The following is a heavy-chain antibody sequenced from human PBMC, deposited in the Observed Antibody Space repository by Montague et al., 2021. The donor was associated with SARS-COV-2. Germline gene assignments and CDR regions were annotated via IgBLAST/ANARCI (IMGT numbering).Heavy chain of an antibody. D-gene: IGHD6-19*01. V-gene: IGHV4-59*08. J-gene: IGHJ6*02. Sequence: SETLSLTCTVSGGSIGSYYWSWVRQPPGRGLEWIGNIYYSGGTKYNPSLKSRVTIPLDTSKNQFSLNLSSVTAADTAVYYCARQGYTSGWHYHGMDVWGQGSTVTVSS. CDR1: GGSIGSYY. CDR2: IYYSGGT. CDR3: ARQGYTSGWHYHGMDV.